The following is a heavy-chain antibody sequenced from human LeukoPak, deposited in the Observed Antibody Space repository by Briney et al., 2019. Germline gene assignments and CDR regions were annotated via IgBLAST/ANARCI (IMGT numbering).Heavy chain of an antibody. V-gene: IGHV4-30-4*08. CDR3: ARGQWLVPVVYFDY. CDR2: IYYSGST. CDR1: GGSISSGDYY. Sequence: SQTLSLTCTVSGGSISSGDYYWSWIRQPPGKGLEWIVYIYYSGSTYYNPSLKSRVTISVDTSKNQFSLKLSSVTAADTAVYYCARGQWLVPVVYFDYWGQGTLVTVSS. D-gene: IGHD6-19*01. J-gene: IGHJ4*02.